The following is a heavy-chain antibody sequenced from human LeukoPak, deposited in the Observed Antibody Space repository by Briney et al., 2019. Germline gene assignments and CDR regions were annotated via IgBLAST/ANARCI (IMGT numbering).Heavy chain of an antibody. CDR1: GGSFSGYY. J-gene: IGHJ6*02. CDR2: INHSGST. D-gene: IGHD3-3*01. Sequence: PSETLSLTCAVYGGSFSGYYWSWIRQPPGKGLEWIGEINHSGSTNYNPSLKSRVTISVDTSKNQFSLKLSSVTAADTAVYYCARDFGVWSGYSNQDYYYGMDVWGQGTTVTVSS. CDR3: ARDFGVWSGYSNQDYYYGMDV. V-gene: IGHV4-34*01.